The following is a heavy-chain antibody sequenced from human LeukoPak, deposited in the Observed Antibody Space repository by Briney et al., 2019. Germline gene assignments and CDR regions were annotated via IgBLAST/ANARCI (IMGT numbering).Heavy chain of an antibody. CDR1: GGSFSGYY. Sequence: SETLSLTCAVYGGSFSGYYWSWIRQPAGKGLEWIGRIYTSGSTNYNPSLKSRVTISVDTSKNQFSLKLSSVTAADTAVYYCARDSGYDPNWFDPWGQGTLVTVSS. CDR3: ARDSGYDPNWFDP. V-gene: IGHV4-4*07. D-gene: IGHD5-12*01. CDR2: IYTSGST. J-gene: IGHJ5*02.